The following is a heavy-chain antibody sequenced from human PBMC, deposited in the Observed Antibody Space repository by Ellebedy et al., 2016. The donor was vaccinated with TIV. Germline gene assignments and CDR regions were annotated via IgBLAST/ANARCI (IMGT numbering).Heavy chain of an antibody. Sequence: PGGSLRLSCKGSGYSFTSYWIGWVRQTPGKGLEWMGIIYPGDSDTRYSPSFQGQVTISADKSISTAYLQWSSLKASDTAMYYCARPRLLDGYINFDYWGQGTLVTVSS. D-gene: IGHD5-24*01. J-gene: IGHJ4*02. V-gene: IGHV5-51*01. CDR3: ARPRLLDGYINFDY. CDR1: GYSFTSYW. CDR2: IYPGDSDT.